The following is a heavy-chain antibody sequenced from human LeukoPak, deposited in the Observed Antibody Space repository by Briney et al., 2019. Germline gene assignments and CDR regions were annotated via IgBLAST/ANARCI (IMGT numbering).Heavy chain of an antibody. J-gene: IGHJ4*02. V-gene: IGHV3-23*01. D-gene: IGHD3-3*01. CDR1: GFTFSSYA. CDR3: ANPGGGLWSGYYANYFDY. Sequence: GGSLRLSCAASGFTFSSYAMSWVRQAPGKGLEWVSAISGSGDSTYYADSVKGRFTISRDNSKNTLYLQMNSLRAEDTAVYYCANPGGGLWSGYYANYFDYWGQGTLVTVSS. CDR2: ISGSGDST.